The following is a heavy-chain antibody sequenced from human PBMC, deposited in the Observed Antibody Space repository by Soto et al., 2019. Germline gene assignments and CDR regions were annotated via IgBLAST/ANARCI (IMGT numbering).Heavy chain of an antibody. V-gene: IGHV1-69*12. CDR3: ARDREDSSGYYPLYYYGMDV. CDR1: GGTFSSYA. CDR2: IIPIFGTA. D-gene: IGHD3-22*01. Sequence: QVQLVQSGAEVKKPGSSVKVSCKASGGTFSSYAISWVRQAPGQGLEWMGGIIPIFGTANFAQKFQGRVTMTADESTSTAYMELSSLRSEDTAVYYCARDREDSSGYYPLYYYGMDVWGQGTTVTVSS. J-gene: IGHJ6*02.